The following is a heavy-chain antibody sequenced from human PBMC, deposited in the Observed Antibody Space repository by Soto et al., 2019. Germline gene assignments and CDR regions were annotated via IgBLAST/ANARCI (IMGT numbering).Heavy chain of an antibody. J-gene: IGHJ4*02. V-gene: IGHV1-18*01. CDR1: GYTFTSYG. Sequence: QVQLVQSGAEVKKPGASVKVSCKASGYTFTSYGISWVRQAPGQGLEWMGWISAYNGNTNYAQKLQGRVTMTKDTTTSTAYMELRSLRSDDTAVYYCARDRDYYDSCGYYFDYWGQGTLVTVSS. CDR3: ARDRDYYDSCGYYFDY. D-gene: IGHD3-22*01. CDR2: ISAYNGNT.